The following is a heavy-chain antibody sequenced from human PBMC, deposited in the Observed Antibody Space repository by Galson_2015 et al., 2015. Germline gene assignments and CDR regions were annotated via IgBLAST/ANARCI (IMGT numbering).Heavy chain of an antibody. J-gene: IGHJ5*02. V-gene: IGHV1-18*01. CDR2: ISAYNDNT. CDR3: ARDPADHCSTPSCSWNWFDP. Sequence: SVKVSCKASGYRFSNYGITWMRQAPGQGLEWMGWISAYNDNTNYAQKFQGRVTITTDTSTTTVYMDMRSLTSDDTAVYYCARDPADHCSTPSCSWNWFDPWGQGTLVTVSS. D-gene: IGHD2-2*01. CDR1: GYRFSNYG.